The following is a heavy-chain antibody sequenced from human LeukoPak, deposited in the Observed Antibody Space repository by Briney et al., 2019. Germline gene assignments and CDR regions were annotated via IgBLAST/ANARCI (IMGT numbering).Heavy chain of an antibody. CDR1: GFTFSSYS. Sequence: GGSLRLSCAASGFTFSSYSMNWVRQAPGKGLEWVARTRNKANSYTTEYAASVKGRFTISRDDSKNSLYLQMTSLETEDTAVYYCVRLDCSRTSCYFDYWGQGTLVTVSS. D-gene: IGHD2-2*01. V-gene: IGHV3-72*01. CDR3: VRLDCSRTSCYFDY. CDR2: TRNKANSYTT. J-gene: IGHJ4*02.